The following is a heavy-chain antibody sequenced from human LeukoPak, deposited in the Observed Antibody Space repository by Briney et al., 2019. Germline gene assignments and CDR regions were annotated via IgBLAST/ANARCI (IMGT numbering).Heavy chain of an antibody. CDR2: INEDGGEK. V-gene: IGHV3-7*01. CDR3: ARPPGDPCDF. CDR1: GVPFRTYW. Sequence: PGGSLRLSCAASGVPFRTYWMSWVRQAPGKGLEWVANINEDGGEKYYADSVKGRFTISKDNARNSLYVQMNNLRAEDTAVYYCARPPGDPCDFWGQGTLVAVSS. D-gene: IGHD4-17*01. J-gene: IGHJ4*02.